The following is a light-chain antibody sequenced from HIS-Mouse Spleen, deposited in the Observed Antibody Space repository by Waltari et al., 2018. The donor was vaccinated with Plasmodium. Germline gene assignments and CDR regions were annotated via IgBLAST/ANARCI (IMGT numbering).Light chain of an antibody. CDR2: KGS. V-gene: IGLV3-25*03. CDR1: ALPKQY. Sequence: SYELTQPPPVSVSPGQTARRTCPGDALPKQYATWYQQKPGQAPVLVIYKGSERPSGIPERFSGSSSGTTVTLTISGVQAEDEADYYCQSADSSGTYRVFGGGTKLTVL. J-gene: IGLJ2*01. CDR3: QSADSSGTYRV.